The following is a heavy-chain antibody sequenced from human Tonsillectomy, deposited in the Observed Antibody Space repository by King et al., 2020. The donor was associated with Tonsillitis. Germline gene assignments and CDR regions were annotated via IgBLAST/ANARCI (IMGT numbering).Heavy chain of an antibody. CDR3: ARRTGDRPYWYFDL. CDR2: IIPIFGTA. J-gene: IGHJ2*01. V-gene: IGHV1-69*01. Sequence: VQLVESGAEVRKPGSSVKVSCKASGGTFSSYGISWVRQAPGQGLEWMGGIIPIFGTANYAQKFQGRVTISADESTSTAYMELSSLRSEDTALYYCARRTGDRPYWYFDLWGRGTLVTVSS. CDR1: GGTFSSYG. D-gene: IGHD7-27*01.